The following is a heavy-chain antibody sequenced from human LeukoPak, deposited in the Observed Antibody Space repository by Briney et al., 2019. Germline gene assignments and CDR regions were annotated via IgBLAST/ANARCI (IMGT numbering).Heavy chain of an antibody. Sequence: GRSLILSCAASGFTLTSYGLLWVRQAPGKGLDWVASISYDGGDKYYVDSVEGRFTISRDTSKNTLYLQMNSLGPDDTAVYYCAKQGLKGYSFLDYWGQGTLVTVSS. CDR2: ISYDGGDK. CDR3: AKQGLKGYSFLDY. J-gene: IGHJ4*02. V-gene: IGHV3-30*18. D-gene: IGHD4-11*01. CDR1: GFTLTSYG.